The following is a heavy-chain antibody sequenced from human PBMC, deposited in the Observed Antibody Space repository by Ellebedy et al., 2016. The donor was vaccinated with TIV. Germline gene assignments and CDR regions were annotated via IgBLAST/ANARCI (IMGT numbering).Heavy chain of an antibody. J-gene: IGHJ5*02. D-gene: IGHD4-17*01. CDR3: ARRGSYGDYAVQINSWFDP. CDR2: IYQDGSDQ. Sequence: GGSLRLSCAASGFSFRSYWMSWVRQAPGKGLEWVANIYQDGSDQYYVDSVKGRFTISRDHANKSLFLQMNNLRVEDTAVYYCARRGSYGDYAVQINSWFDPWGRGTLFTVSS. CDR1: GFSFRSYW. V-gene: IGHV3-7*01.